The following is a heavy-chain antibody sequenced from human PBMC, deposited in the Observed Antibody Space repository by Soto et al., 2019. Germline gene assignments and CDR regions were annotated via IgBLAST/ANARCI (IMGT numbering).Heavy chain of an antibody. Sequence: GGSLRLSCAASGFTFSSYAMSWVRQAPGKGLEWVSAISGSGGSTYYADSVKGRFTISRDNSKNTLYLQMNSLRAEDTAVYYCAKDFGIAVACPCYFDLWGRGTRVPVS. CDR3: AKDFGIAVACPCYFDL. D-gene: IGHD6-19*01. CDR2: ISGSGGST. V-gene: IGHV3-23*01. CDR1: GFTFSSYA. J-gene: IGHJ2*01.